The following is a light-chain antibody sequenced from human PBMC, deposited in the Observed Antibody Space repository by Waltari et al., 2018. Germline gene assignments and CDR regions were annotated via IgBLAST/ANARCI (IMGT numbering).Light chain of an antibody. CDR3: ASWDDSLDAFV. Sequence: QSVLTQPPSVSGPPGQRITITFSGSPSNIGTNLFPWSQHLPGTAPTLLIFNNYQRASGVPDRFSASRSGTSASLAISGLQSEDEADYYCASWDDSLDAFVFGTGTKVTVL. CDR1: PSNIGTNL. J-gene: IGLJ1*01. CDR2: NNY. V-gene: IGLV1-44*01.